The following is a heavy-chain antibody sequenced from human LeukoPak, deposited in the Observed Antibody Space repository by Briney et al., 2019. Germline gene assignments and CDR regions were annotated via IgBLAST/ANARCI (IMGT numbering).Heavy chain of an antibody. J-gene: IGHJ3*02. CDR1: GGSFSGYY. Sequence: PSETLSLTCAVYGGSFSGYYWSWIRQPPGKGLEWIGEINHSGSTNYNPSLKSRVTISVDTSKNQFSLKLSSVTAADTAVYYCAREKSSGGYDYDAFDIWGQGTMVTVSS. D-gene: IGHD6-19*01. V-gene: IGHV4-34*01. CDR3: AREKSSGGYDYDAFDI. CDR2: INHSGST.